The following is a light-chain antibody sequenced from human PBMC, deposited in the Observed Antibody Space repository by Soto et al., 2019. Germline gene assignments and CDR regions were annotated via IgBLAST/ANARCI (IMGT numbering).Light chain of an antibody. CDR2: DVS. V-gene: IGLV2-14*03. CDR3: SSYTSSRLHV. J-gene: IGLJ1*01. Sequence: QSALTQPASVSVSPGQSITISCTGTSSDVGGYNYVSWYQQHPGKAPKLMIHDVSNRPSWVSNRFSGSKSGNTASLTISGLQAEDEADYYCSSYTSSRLHVFGTGTKLTVL. CDR1: SSDVGGYNY.